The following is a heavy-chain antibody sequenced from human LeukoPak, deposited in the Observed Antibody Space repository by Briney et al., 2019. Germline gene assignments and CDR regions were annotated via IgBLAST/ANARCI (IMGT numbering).Heavy chain of an antibody. V-gene: IGHV3-48*04. CDR2: ITSSSSSI. CDR3: ARGGNHGDYWYFDL. D-gene: IGHD4-17*01. Sequence: GGSLRLSCTASGFTFSSYSMNWVRQAPGKGLEWLSYITSSSSSIFYADSVKGRFTISRDNAKRSLYLQMNSLRVEDTAVYYCARGGNHGDYWYFDLWGQGTLVTVSS. J-gene: IGHJ2*01. CDR1: GFTFSSYS.